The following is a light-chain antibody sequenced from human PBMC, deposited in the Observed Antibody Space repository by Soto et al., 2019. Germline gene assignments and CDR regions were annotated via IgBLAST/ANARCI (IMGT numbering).Light chain of an antibody. Sequence: EIVLTQSPATLSLSPGERATLSCRASESVSTSLIWYQQRPGQPPRLLIYDASNRATGIPARFSGSGAGTECTLTISSREPEDFAVYYCQHRENWPITCGQGTRLEIK. J-gene: IGKJ5*01. V-gene: IGKV3-11*01. CDR2: DAS. CDR3: QHRENWPIT. CDR1: ESVSTS.